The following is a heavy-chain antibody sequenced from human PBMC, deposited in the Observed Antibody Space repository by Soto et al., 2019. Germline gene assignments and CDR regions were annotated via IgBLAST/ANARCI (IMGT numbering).Heavy chain of an antibody. CDR2: IWYDGSNK. V-gene: IGHV3-33*01. CDR1: GFTFSSYG. D-gene: IGHD3-22*01. CDR3: ARVSSGYSDYYYYGMDV. Sequence: GGSLILSCAASGFTFSSYGMHWVRQAPGKGLEWVAVIWYDGSNKYYADSVKGRFTISRDNSKNTLYLQMNSLRAEDTAVYYCARVSSGYSDYYYYGMDVWGQGTTVTVSS. J-gene: IGHJ6*02.